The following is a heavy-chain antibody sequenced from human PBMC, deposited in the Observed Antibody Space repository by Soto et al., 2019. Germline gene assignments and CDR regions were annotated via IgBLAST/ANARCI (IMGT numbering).Heavy chain of an antibody. CDR3: VKRGRNWGAFDF. CDR2: IGGTDCESDGVP. V-gene: IGHV3-23*01. J-gene: IGHJ3*01. Sequence: VQLLESGGDLVQPGGSLRLSCVASGFTLNNYAMSWVRQAPGKGLEGVSTIGGTDCESDGVPWYEDSVKGRFTISRDSSANTLFLHMDNLRAEDSALYYCVKRGRNWGAFDFWGQGTTVVVSS. D-gene: IGHD7-27*01. CDR1: GFTLNNYA.